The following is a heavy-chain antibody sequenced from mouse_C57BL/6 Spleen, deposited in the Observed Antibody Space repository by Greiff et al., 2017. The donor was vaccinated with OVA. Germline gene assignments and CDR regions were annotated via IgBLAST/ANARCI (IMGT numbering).Heavy chain of an antibody. Sequence: QVQLQQSGAELVRPGTSVKVSCKASGYAFTNYLIEWVKQRPGQGLEWIGVINPGSGGTNYNEKFKGKATLTADKSSSTAYMQLSSLTSEDSAVYFCARGSLLDYWGQGTTLTVSS. CDR2: INPGSGGT. CDR1: GYAFTNYL. V-gene: IGHV1-54*01. J-gene: IGHJ2*01. D-gene: IGHD1-1*01. CDR3: ARGSLLDY.